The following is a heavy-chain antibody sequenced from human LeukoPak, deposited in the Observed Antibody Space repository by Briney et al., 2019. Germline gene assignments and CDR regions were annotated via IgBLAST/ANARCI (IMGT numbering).Heavy chain of an antibody. V-gene: IGHV3-21*01. J-gene: IGHJ4*02. Sequence: GGSLRLSCAASGFTFSSYAMNWIRQAPGKGLEWVSSISTSSSFIDYADSVKGRFTISRDNAKVSLHLQMDSLRADDTAVYYCVRDGIVGASYYFDFWGQGTLVTVSS. CDR2: ISTSSSFI. CDR3: VRDGIVGASYYFDF. CDR1: GFTFSSYA. D-gene: IGHD1-26*01.